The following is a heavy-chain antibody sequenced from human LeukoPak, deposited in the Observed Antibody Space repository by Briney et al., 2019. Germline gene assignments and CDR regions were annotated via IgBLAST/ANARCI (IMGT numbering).Heavy chain of an antibody. J-gene: IGHJ4*02. V-gene: IGHV1-8*01. CDR2: MNPNSGNT. Sequence: ASVTVSCTASGYTFTSYDINWVRQAPGQGLEWMGWMNPNSGNTGYAQKFQGRVTMTRNTSISTAYMELSSLRSEDTAVYYCARGGVGITIFGVLYYFDYWGQGTLVTVSS. D-gene: IGHD3-3*01. CDR1: GYTFTSYD. CDR3: ARGGVGITIFGVLYYFDY.